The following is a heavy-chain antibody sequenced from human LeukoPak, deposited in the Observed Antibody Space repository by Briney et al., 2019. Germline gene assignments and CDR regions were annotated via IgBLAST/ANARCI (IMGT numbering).Heavy chain of an antibody. V-gene: IGHV4-4*07. CDR3: AREGGSYRSFDY. CDR1: GDSISSYY. CDR2: MYSSGTT. D-gene: IGHD1-26*01. Sequence: SETLSLTCTVSGDSISSYYWSWIRQPAGKGLEWIGRMYSSGTTHYSPSLKSRITMSVDTSKNQFSLRLSSVTAADTAVYYCAREGGSYRSFDYWGQGTLVTDSS. J-gene: IGHJ4*02.